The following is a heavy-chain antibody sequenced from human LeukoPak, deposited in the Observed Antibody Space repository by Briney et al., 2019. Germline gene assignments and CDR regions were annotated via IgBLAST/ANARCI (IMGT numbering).Heavy chain of an antibody. CDR3: ARAILSSGWYEGDY. Sequence: RSGGSLRLSCAASGFTFSSYWISWVRQAPGKGLEWVANIKQDGSEKYYVDSVKGRFTISRDNAKNSLYLQMNSLRAEDTAVYYCARAILSSGWYEGDYWGQGTLVTVSS. V-gene: IGHV3-7*01. J-gene: IGHJ4*02. D-gene: IGHD6-19*01. CDR1: GFTFSSYW. CDR2: IKQDGSEK.